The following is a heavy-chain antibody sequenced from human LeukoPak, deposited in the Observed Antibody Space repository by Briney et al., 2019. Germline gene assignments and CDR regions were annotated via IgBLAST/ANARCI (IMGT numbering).Heavy chain of an antibody. CDR3: ARESSNYAAYYYYYMDV. D-gene: IGHD4-11*01. CDR1: GFTFSSYS. CDR2: ISSSSSYI. J-gene: IGHJ6*03. V-gene: IGHV3-21*01. Sequence: GGSLRLSCAASGFTFSSYSMNWVRQAPGKGLEWVSSISSSSSYIYYADSVKGRFTISRDNAKNSLYLQMNSLRAEDTAVYYCARESSNYAAYYYYYMDVWGKGTTVTVSS.